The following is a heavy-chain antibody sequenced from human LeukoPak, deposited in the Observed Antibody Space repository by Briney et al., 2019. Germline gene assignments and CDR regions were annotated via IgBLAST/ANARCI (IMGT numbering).Heavy chain of an antibody. CDR2: ISSSSSTI. J-gene: IGHJ4*02. CDR1: GFTFSSYS. D-gene: IGHD3-10*01. CDR3: AREPLYGSGSYSFDY. V-gene: IGHV3-48*02. Sequence: GGSLRLSCAASGFTFSSYSMNWVRQAPGKGLEGVSYISSSSSTIYYADSVKGRFTISRDNAKNSLYLQMNSLRDEDTAVYYCAREPLYGSGSYSFDYWGQGTLVTVSS.